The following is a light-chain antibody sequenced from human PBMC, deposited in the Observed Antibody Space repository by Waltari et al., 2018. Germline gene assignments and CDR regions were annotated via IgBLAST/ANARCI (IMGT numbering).Light chain of an antibody. V-gene: IGKV3-15*01. Sequence: EIVMTQSPATLSVSPGERVTLSCRASQSVSSNLAWYQQRPGQAPRLLIYDASTRATDIPARISGSGSGTEFTLTINSLQSEDFAVYYCQQYNNWPRTFGQGTKVEIK. CDR1: QSVSSN. CDR2: DAS. CDR3: QQYNNWPRT. J-gene: IGKJ1*01.